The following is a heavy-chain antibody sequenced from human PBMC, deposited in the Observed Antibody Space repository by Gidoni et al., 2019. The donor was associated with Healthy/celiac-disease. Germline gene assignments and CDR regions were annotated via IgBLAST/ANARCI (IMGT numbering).Heavy chain of an antibody. V-gene: IGHV3-21*01. Sequence: EVQLVESGGGLVKPGGSLRLSWEASGFTFSSYSMNWVRQAPGKGLEWFSSISSSSSYIYYADSVKGRFTISRDNAKNSLYLQMNSLRAEDTAVYYCARDRGDFWSGYSGVDYWGQGTLVTVSS. CDR1: GFTFSSYS. J-gene: IGHJ4*02. CDR3: ARDRGDFWSGYSGVDY. D-gene: IGHD3-3*01. CDR2: ISSSSSYI.